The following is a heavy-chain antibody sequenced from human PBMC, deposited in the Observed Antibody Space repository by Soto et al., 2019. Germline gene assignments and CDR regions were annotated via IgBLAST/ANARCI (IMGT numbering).Heavy chain of an antibody. CDR3: ARDPGISTAGTSVSDY. Sequence: QVQLVQSGAEVKKPGASLKVSCKASGYTFTSYDINWVRQATGQGLEWMGWMNPRSGNTGYAQKFQGRVTMTRDASISTAYMELSSLSSEDTAVYYCARDPGISTAGTSVSDYWGQGTLVSVSS. CDR2: MNPRSGNT. V-gene: IGHV1-8*01. CDR1: GYTFTSYD. D-gene: IGHD6-13*01. J-gene: IGHJ4*02.